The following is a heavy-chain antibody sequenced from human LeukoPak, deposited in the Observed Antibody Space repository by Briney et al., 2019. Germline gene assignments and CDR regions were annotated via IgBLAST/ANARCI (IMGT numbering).Heavy chain of an antibody. D-gene: IGHD2-15*01. Sequence: GGSLRLSCAASGFTFSSYSMNWVRQAPGKGLEWVSSISSSSSYMYYADSVKGRFTISRDNAKNSLYLQMNSLRAEDTAVYYCARRGGYCSGGGCYGFHAFDIWGQGTMVTVSS. CDR3: ARRGGYCSGGGCYGFHAFDI. CDR1: GFTFSSYS. V-gene: IGHV3-21*01. CDR2: ISSSSSYM. J-gene: IGHJ3*02.